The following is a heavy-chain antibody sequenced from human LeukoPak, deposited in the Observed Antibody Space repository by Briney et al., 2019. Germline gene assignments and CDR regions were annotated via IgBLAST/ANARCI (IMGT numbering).Heavy chain of an antibody. V-gene: IGHV3-7*04. Sequence: GGSLRLSCVGSALTFYELWMNWVRQVPGRGLQWLANIKEDGSLTTHEESVKGRFTIFTNNVANVLYLQMNSLRVADTAFYYCAGGRLTPGTDFWGQGTLVTVSS. CDR2: IKEDGSLT. J-gene: IGHJ4*02. CDR1: ALTFYELW. CDR3: AGGRLTPGTDF.